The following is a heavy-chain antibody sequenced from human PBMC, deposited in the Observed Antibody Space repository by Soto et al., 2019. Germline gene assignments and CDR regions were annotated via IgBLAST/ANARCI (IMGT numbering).Heavy chain of an antibody. CDR2: IYYSGST. CDR1: GGSISSSSYY. Sequence: QLQLQESGPGLVKPSETLSLTCTVSGGSISSSSYYWGWIRQPPGKGLEWIGSIYYSGSTYYNPSLKSRVTISVDTSKNQFSLKLSSVIAADTAVYYCASQDGYKYYYGMDVWGQGTTVTVSS. CDR3: ASQDGYKYYYGMDV. D-gene: IGHD5-12*01. V-gene: IGHV4-39*01. J-gene: IGHJ6*02.